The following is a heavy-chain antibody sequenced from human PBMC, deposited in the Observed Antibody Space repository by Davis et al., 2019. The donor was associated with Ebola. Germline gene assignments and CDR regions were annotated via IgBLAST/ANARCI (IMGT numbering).Heavy chain of an antibody. V-gene: IGHV3-48*02. D-gene: IGHD3-10*01. J-gene: IGHJ4*02. Sequence: PGGSLRLSCAASGFTFSTYRMNWVRQAPGKGLEWISYINEMGDAIYYADSVRGRFTISRDNARDSLYLQMDSLREEDSAVYYCARDKSKNYCSDYWGQGTLVTVSS. CDR1: GFTFSTYR. CDR3: ARDKSKNYCSDY. CDR2: INEMGDAI.